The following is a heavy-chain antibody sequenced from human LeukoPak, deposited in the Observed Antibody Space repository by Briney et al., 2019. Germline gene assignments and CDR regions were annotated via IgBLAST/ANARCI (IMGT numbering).Heavy chain of an antibody. CDR3: ARMSTTGGSDNWFDP. D-gene: IGHD3-10*01. J-gene: IGHJ5*02. CDR1: GYTFTSYD. CDR2: MNPNSGTT. Sequence: GASVKVSCKASGYTFTSYDINWVRQAPGQGLEWMGWMNPNSGTTGYAQNFQGRVTITRSTSISTAYMELSSLRSEDTAVYYCARMSTTGGSDNWFDPWGQGTLVTVSS. V-gene: IGHV1-8*01.